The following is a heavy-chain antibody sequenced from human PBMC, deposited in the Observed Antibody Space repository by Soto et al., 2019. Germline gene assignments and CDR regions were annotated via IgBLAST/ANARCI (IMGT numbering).Heavy chain of an antibody. D-gene: IGHD1-1*01. J-gene: IGHJ4*02. V-gene: IGHV1-8*01. CDR3: ARGFDPTGTTSKGGDY. CDR2: MNPKSGNT. Sequence: QVQLVQSGAEVKKPGASVKVSCKASGYTFTSYDINWVRQATGQGLEWRGWMNPKSGNTGDAQKFQGRVTMTRNTSISTAYMELSSLRSEDTAVYYCARGFDPTGTTSKGGDYWGQGTLVTVSS. CDR1: GYTFTSYD.